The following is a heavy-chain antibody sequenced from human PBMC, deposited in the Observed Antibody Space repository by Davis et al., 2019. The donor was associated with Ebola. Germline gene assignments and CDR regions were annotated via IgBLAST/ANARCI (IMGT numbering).Heavy chain of an antibody. CDR2: ISSSSSYI. CDR1: GFTFSSYS. CDR3: ARWAAGYCSGGSCLDY. Sequence: GESLKISCAASGFTFSSYSMNWVRQALGKGLEWVSSISSSSSYIYYADSVKGRFTISRDNAKNSLYLQMNSLRAEDTAVYYCARWAAGYCSGGSCLDYWGQGTLVTVSS. J-gene: IGHJ4*02. D-gene: IGHD2-15*01. V-gene: IGHV3-21*01.